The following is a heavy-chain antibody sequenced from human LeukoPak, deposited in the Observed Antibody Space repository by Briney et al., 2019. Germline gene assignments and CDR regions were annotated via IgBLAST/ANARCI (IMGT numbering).Heavy chain of an antibody. D-gene: IGHD3-10*01. CDR2: IYTSGST. V-gene: IGHV4-4*07. Sequence: PSETLSLTCTVSGGSISSYYWSWIRQPAGKGLEWIGRIYTSGSTNYNPSLKSRVTMSVDTSKNQFSLKLSSVTAADTAVYYCARLRARYYYGSGSYYRSYYMDVWGKGTTVTVSS. CDR1: GGSISSYY. J-gene: IGHJ6*03. CDR3: ARLRARYYYGSGSYYRSYYMDV.